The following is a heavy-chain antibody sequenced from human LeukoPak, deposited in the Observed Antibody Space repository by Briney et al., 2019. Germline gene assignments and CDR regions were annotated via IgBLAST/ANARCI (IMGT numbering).Heavy chain of an antibody. Sequence: PETLSLTCTVSGGSISSDYWSWIRQPAGKGVEWMRRIFTSGSTSYNPSLKSRVTMSLDTSKNQFSLKLSSVTAADTAVYFCSRGGANDLWGQGTLVTVSS. CDR2: IFTSGST. CDR1: GGSISSDY. CDR3: SRGGANDL. D-gene: IGHD3-16*01. V-gene: IGHV4-4*07. J-gene: IGHJ5*02.